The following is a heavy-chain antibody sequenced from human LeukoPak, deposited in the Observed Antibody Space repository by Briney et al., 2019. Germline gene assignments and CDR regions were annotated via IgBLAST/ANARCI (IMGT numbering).Heavy chain of an antibody. CDR3: ARVSGYDWESFYDY. CDR1: GGSISSSSYY. J-gene: IGHJ4*02. D-gene: IGHD5-12*01. CDR2: IYYSGST. V-gene: IGHV4-39*07. Sequence: SETLSLTCTVSGGSISSSSYYWGWIRQPPGKGLEWIGSIYYSGSTYYNPSLKSRVTISVDTSKNQFSLKLSSVTTADTAVYYCARVSGYDWESFYDYWGQGTLVTVSS.